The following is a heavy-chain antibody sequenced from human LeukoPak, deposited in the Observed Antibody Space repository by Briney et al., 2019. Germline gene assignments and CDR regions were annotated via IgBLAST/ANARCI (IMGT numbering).Heavy chain of an antibody. D-gene: IGHD3-16*01. CDR3: ARGNLYTAATIEDY. V-gene: IGHV3-23*01. CDR2: ISGGGDGS. J-gene: IGHJ4*02. Sequence: PGGSLRLSCAASGFTFSSYVMSWVRQAPGKGLEWVSSISGGGDGSYYADSVKGRFTVSRDNSKNTVFLQMNSLSAEDTSRYYCARGNLYTAATIEDYWGQGTLVTVSS. CDR1: GFTFSSYV.